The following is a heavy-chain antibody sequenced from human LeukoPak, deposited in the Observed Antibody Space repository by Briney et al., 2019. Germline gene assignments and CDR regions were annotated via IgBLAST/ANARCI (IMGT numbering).Heavy chain of an antibody. D-gene: IGHD3-22*01. CDR3: ASILDSSGYYSTWEVDY. CDR1: GYTFTGYY. J-gene: IGHJ4*02. CDR2: INPNRGGT. V-gene: IGHV1-2*06. Sequence: ASVEVSCKASGYTFTGYYMHWVRQAPGQGLEWMGRINPNRGGTNYAQKFQGRVTMTRDTSISTAYMELSRLRSDDTAVYYCASILDSSGYYSTWEVDYWGQGTLVTVSS.